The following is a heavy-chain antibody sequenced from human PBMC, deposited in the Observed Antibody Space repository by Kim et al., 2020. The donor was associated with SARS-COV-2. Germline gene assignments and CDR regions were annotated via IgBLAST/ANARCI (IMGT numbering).Heavy chain of an antibody. Sequence: GGSLRLSCAASGFTFGNAWMSWVRQAPGKGLEWVCRITSNTDVGTTADAAPVQVRTTISSDDSTNTLYLQIIRVKTEDTADCSCTAEWRWFVWCFD. J-gene: IGHJ3*02. D-gene: IGHD3-10*01. CDR1: GFTFGNAW. CDR3: TAEWRWFVWCFD. CDR2: ITSNTDVGTT. V-gene: IGHV3-15*01.